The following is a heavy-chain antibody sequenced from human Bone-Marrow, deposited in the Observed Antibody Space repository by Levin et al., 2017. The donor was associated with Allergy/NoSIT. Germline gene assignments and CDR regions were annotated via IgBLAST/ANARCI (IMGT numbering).Heavy chain of an antibody. Sequence: SETLSLTCAISGDSVSSNTAAWNWIRQSPSRGLEWLGRTYYRSNWYNDYALSVQSRITVTPDTSKNHFSLLLNSVTPEDTATYYCAREYYGDFYFVNSIRAFYFDSWGQGTLVTVSS. CDR1: GDSVSSNTAA. V-gene: IGHV6-1*01. J-gene: IGHJ4*02. CDR2: TYYRSNWYN. D-gene: IGHD4-17*01. CDR3: AREYYGDFYFVNSIRAFYFDS.